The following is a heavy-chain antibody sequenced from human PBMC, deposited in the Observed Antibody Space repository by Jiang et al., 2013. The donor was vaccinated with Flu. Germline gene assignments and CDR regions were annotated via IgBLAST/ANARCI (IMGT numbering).Heavy chain of an antibody. Sequence: SLKSRVTISVDTSKNQFSLKLSSVTAADTAVYYCARDGGYIGIVVVVAATGFDPWGQGTLVTVSS. J-gene: IGHJ5*02. D-gene: IGHD2-15*01. CDR3: ARDGGYIGIVVVVAATGFDP. V-gene: IGHV4-39*07.